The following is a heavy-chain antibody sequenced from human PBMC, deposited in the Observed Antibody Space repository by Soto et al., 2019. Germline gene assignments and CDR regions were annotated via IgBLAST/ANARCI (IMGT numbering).Heavy chain of an antibody. D-gene: IGHD3-16*01. J-gene: IGHJ6*02. Sequence: QVQLVQSGDEVKKPGASVKVSCKASGYIFVNYGIAWVRQAPGQGLEWMGWISPYTGNTHSATKVQGRLTMTTDTSTTTAYLDLGSLTSDDTAVYYCVMVDNYVTPTPQDVWGQGTTVTVSS. V-gene: IGHV1-18*01. CDR3: VMVDNYVTPTPQDV. CDR2: ISPYTGNT. CDR1: GYIFVNYG.